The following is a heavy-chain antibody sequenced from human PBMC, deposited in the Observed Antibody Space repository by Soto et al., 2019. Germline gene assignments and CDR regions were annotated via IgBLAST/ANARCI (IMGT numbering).Heavy chain of an antibody. V-gene: IGHV1-18*01. CDR2: ISAYNGNT. Sequence: QVPLVQSGAEVKKPGASVKVSCKASGYTFTSYGISWVRQAPGQGLEWMGWISAYNGNTNYAQKLQGRVTMTTDTSTSTAYMELRSLRSDDTAVYYCARDSYDYVWGSYRSDYWGQGTLVTVSS. CDR3: ARDSYDYVWGSYRSDY. CDR1: GYTFTSYG. D-gene: IGHD3-16*02. J-gene: IGHJ4*02.